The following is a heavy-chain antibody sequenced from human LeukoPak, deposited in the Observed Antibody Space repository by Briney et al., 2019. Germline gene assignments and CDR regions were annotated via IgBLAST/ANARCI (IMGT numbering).Heavy chain of an antibody. CDR1: GFTFSSYG. D-gene: IGHD5-18*01. V-gene: IGHV3-30*18. CDR3: AKNAHYQGYSYGGIDY. Sequence: GRSLRLSCAASGFTFSSYGMPWVRQAPGKGLEWVAVISYDGSDKYSADSVKGRFTISRDNSKNTLYLQMNSLRAEDTAVYYCAKNAHYQGYSYGGIDYWGQGTLVTVSS. CDR2: ISYDGSDK. J-gene: IGHJ4*02.